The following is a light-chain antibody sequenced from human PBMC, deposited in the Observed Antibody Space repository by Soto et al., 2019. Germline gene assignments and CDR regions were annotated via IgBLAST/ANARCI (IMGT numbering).Light chain of an antibody. V-gene: IGKV3-11*01. CDR2: DAS. Sequence: EIVLTQSPAPLSWSPGERAPLSGRANQSVSSNLVWYQQKPGQAPRLLMYDASTRATGIPPRFSGSGSGTDFTLTISSLEPEDFAIYYCQQRSNWPWTFGQGTRADIK. CDR1: QSVSSN. CDR3: QQRSNWPWT. J-gene: IGKJ1*01.